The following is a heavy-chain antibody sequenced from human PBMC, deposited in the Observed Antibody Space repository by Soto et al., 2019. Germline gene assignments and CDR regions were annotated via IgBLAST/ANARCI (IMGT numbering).Heavy chain of an antibody. V-gene: IGHV1-69*06. CDR2: IVPIFGTS. D-gene: IGHD3-3*01. CDR3: NRGSEYDFWSGYL. J-gene: IGHJ4*02. Sequence: QERLVQPGAEVRKPGSSVQVSCKVTGGTSTRYAINCVRQAPGQGLEWMGGIVPIFGTSKYAHKLQGRVTITADTSTNIAYMELRSLRSEDTAVYYCNRGSEYDFWSGYLWGQGTLVSVSS. CDR1: GGTSTRYA.